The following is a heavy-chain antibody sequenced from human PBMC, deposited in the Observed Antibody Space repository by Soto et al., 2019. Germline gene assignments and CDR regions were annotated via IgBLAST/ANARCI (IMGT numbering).Heavy chain of an antibody. CDR1: GYTFTSYG. D-gene: IGHD2-2*01. Sequence: ASVKVSCKASGYTFTSYGISWVRQAPGQGLEWMGWISAYNGNTNYAQKLQGRVTMTTDTSTSTAYMELRSLRSDDTAVYYCAREPLNNYQLLHNWLDPWGQGTLVTVSS. V-gene: IGHV1-18*01. J-gene: IGHJ5*02. CDR2: ISAYNGNT. CDR3: AREPLNNYQLLHNWLDP.